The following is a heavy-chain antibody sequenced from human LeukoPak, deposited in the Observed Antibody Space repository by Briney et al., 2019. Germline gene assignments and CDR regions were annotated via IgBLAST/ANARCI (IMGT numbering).Heavy chain of an antibody. J-gene: IGHJ4*02. CDR3: TTKRVGAPAFDY. CDR2: IKSKADGGAI. D-gene: IGHD1-26*01. CDR1: GFTFTSYS. V-gene: IGHV3-15*07. Sequence: GGSLRPSCAASGFTFTSYSMNWVRQAPGKGLEWVGRIKSKADGGAIDYAAPVKGRFTISRDDSKNMLSLEMNSLKSEDTAMYYCTTKRVGAPAFDYWGQGTLVTVSS.